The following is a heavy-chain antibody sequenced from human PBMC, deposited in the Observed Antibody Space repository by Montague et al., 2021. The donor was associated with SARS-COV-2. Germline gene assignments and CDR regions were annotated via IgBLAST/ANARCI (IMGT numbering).Heavy chain of an antibody. CDR2: IYYSGST. J-gene: IGHJ6*02. CDR3: ARVGRQQLVRLSGMDV. V-gene: IGHV4-39*07. D-gene: IGHD6-13*01. Sequence: SETLSLTCTVSGGSISSSSYYWGWICQPPGKGLEWIGSIYYSGSTXYNPSLKSRVTISVDTSKNQFSLKLSSVTAADTAVYYCARVGRQQLVRLSGMDVWGQGTTVTVSS. CDR1: GGSISSSSYY.